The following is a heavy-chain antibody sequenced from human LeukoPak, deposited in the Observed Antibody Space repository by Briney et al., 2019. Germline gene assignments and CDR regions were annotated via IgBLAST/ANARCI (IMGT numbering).Heavy chain of an antibody. CDR1: GYTFTSYY. V-gene: IGHV1-46*01. Sequence: ASVKVSCKASGYTFTSYYMHWVRQAPGQGLEWMGIINPSGGSTSYAQKFQGRVTITRNTSISTAYMELSSLRSEDTAVYYCAREGDGYNLFDYWGQGTLVTVSS. CDR2: INPSGGST. CDR3: AREGDGYNLFDY. J-gene: IGHJ4*02. D-gene: IGHD5-24*01.